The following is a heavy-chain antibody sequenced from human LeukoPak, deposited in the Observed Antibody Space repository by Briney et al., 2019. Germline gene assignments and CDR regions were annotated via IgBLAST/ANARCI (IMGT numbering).Heavy chain of an antibody. Sequence: PGRSLRLSCAASGFTFSSYAMHWVRQAPGKGLEWVAVISYDGSNKYYADSVKGRFTISRDNSKNTLYLQMNSLRTEDTAVYYCARGARVDISLSGYDWGQGTLVTVSS. D-gene: IGHD3-22*01. CDR1: GFTFSSYA. V-gene: IGHV3-30-3*01. CDR3: ARGARVDISLSGYD. J-gene: IGHJ4*02. CDR2: ISYDGSNK.